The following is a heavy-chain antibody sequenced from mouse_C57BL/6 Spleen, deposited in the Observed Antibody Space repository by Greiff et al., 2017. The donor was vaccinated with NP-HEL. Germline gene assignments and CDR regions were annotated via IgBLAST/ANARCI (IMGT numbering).Heavy chain of an antibody. V-gene: IGHV1-80*01. CDR2: IYPGDGDT. D-gene: IGHD3-3*01. J-gene: IGHJ4*01. Sequence: VQVVESGAELVKPGASVKISCKAPGYAFSSYWMNWVKQRPGKGLEWIGQIYPGDGDTNYNGKFKGKATLTADKSSSTAYMQLSSLTSEDSAVYFCARRDHYAMDYWGQGTSVTVSS. CDR3: ARRDHYAMDY. CDR1: GYAFSSYW.